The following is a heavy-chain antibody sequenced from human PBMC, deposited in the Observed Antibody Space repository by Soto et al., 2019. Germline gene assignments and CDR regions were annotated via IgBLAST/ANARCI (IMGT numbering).Heavy chain of an antibody. D-gene: IGHD3-22*01. CDR3: ARSYYYDSSGYYNINWFDP. Sequence: PSETLSLTCTVSGGSISSYYWSWIRQPPGKGLEWIGYIYYSGSTNYNPSLRSRVTISVDTSKNQFSLKLSSVTAADTAVYYCARSYYYDSSGYYNINWFDPWGQGTLVTVSS. J-gene: IGHJ5*02. CDR2: IYYSGST. V-gene: IGHV4-59*01. CDR1: GGSISSYY.